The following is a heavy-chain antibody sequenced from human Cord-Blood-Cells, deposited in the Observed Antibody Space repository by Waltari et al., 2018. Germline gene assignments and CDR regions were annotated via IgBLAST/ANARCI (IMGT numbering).Heavy chain of an antibody. J-gene: IGHJ4*02. D-gene: IGHD1-1*01. V-gene: IGHV5-51*01. CDR3: AIGNGYFDY. CDR1: GDSFTSYR. CDR2: ICPGDSDT. Sequence: EVQLVQSGAEGKKPGESLTITGKDPGDSFTSYRLAWVRQMPGKGLEWMGIICPGDSDTRYSPSFQGQVTISADKAISTAYLQWSSLKASDTAMYYCAIGNGYFDYWGQGTLVTVSS.